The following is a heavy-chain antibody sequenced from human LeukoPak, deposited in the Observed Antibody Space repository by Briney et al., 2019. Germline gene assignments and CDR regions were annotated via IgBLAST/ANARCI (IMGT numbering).Heavy chain of an antibody. D-gene: IGHD2-15*01. Sequence: PSETLSLTCTVSGGSISSGSYYWGWIRQPPGKGLEWIGSIYYSGSTYYNPSLKSPVTISVDTSKNQFSLKLSSVTAADTAVYYCARLPDIVVVVAATAFDYWGQGTLVTVSS. CDR3: ARLPDIVVVVAATAFDY. CDR1: GGSISSGSYY. CDR2: IYYSGST. V-gene: IGHV4-39*01. J-gene: IGHJ4*02.